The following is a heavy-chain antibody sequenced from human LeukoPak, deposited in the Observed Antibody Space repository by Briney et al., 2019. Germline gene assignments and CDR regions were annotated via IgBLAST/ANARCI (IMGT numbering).Heavy chain of an antibody. J-gene: IGHJ4*02. CDR3: ARVASPYDY. V-gene: IGHV1-8*02. CDR1: GYTFTSYG. CDR2: INPNSGGT. Sequence: ASVKVSCKASGYTFTSYGISWVRQAPGQGLEWMGWINPNSGGTNYAQKFQGRVTMTRNTSISTAYMELSSLRSEDTAVYYCARVASPYDYWGQGTLVTVSS.